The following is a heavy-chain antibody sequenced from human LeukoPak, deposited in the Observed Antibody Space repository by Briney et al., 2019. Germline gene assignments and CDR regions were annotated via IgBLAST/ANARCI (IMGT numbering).Heavy chain of an antibody. Sequence: ASVKVSCKAPGYTFTSYAMHWVRQAPGQRLEWMGWINAGDGNTKYSQKSQGRVTITRDTSASTAYMELSSLRSEDTAVYYCAISVGTIAVAGTYYYYGMDVWGQGTTVTVSS. V-gene: IGHV1-3*01. CDR3: AISVGTIAVAGTYYYYGMDV. CDR1: GYTFTSYA. J-gene: IGHJ6*02. D-gene: IGHD6-19*01. CDR2: INAGDGNT.